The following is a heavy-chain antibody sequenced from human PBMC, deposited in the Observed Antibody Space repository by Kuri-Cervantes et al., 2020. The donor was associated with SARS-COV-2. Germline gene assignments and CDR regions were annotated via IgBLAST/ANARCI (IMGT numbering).Heavy chain of an antibody. Sequence: GGSLRLSCAASGFTFSNYAMHWVRQAPGKGLEWVAVISSDGSNKYYADYVKGRFTISRDNSKNTLYLQMDSQRADDTAVYYCAGETYYYDSSGEVKDYWGQGTLVTVSS. D-gene: IGHD3-22*01. CDR2: ISSDGSNK. V-gene: IGHV3-30-3*01. J-gene: IGHJ4*02. CDR1: GFTFSNYA. CDR3: AGETYYYDSSGEVKDY.